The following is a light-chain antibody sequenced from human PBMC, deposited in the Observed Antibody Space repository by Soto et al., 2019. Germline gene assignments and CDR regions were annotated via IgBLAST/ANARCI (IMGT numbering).Light chain of an antibody. CDR2: KAS. J-gene: IGKJ1*01. CDR3: QQYNSYSVA. CDR1: QSIRSW. Sequence: DIQMTQSPSTLSASVGDRVTITCRASQSIRSWLAWYQQKPGKAPKLLISKASTLESGVPSRFSGSGSGTEFALTISSLQPDDFATYYCQQYNSYSVAFGQGTKVEVK. V-gene: IGKV1-5*03.